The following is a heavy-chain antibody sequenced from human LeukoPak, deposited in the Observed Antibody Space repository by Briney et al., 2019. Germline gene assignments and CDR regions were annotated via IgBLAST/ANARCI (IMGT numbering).Heavy chain of an antibody. CDR2: IYPGDSDT. D-gene: IGHD2/OR15-2a*01. CDR3: ARQISPSAGWFDP. CDR1: GYSFTTYW. J-gene: IGHJ5*02. Sequence: GESLKISCKGSGYSFTTYWIAWVRQMPGKGLEWMGIIYPGDSDTRYSPSFQGQVTISADKSISTAYLQWSSLKASDTAMYYCARQISPSAGWFDPWGQGTLVTVSS. V-gene: IGHV5-51*01.